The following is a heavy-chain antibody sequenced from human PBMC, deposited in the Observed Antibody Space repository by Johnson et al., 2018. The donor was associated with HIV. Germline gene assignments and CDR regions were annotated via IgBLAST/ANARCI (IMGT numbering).Heavy chain of an antibody. J-gene: IGHJ3*02. CDR2: ISGSGGST. CDR1: GFTFTNYG. CDR3: AKAWIQLWSRGAFDI. Sequence: VQLVESGGGLVQPGGSRRLSCAASGFTFTNYGMSWVRQAPGKGLEWVSAISGSGGSTYYADSVKGRFTISRDNSKNTLYLQMNSLRAEDTAVYYCAKAWIQLWSRGAFDIWGQGTMVTVSS. D-gene: IGHD5-18*01. V-gene: IGHV3-23*04.